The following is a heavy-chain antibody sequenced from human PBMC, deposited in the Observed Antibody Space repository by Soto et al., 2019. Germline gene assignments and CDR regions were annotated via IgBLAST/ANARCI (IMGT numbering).Heavy chain of an antibody. V-gene: IGHV3-23*01. D-gene: IGHD5-18*01. J-gene: IGHJ4*02. Sequence: PRGAFRLSWAASGFTFTTYAMSWGRQAPGKGLEWVSVISGNGDRTYYADSVQGRFTISRDNSKNTLYLQMNSLRAEDTAIYYCAKDRTYSDGSDYWGQGTQVTVSS. CDR3: AKDRTYSDGSDY. CDR2: ISGNGDRT. CDR1: GFTFTTYA.